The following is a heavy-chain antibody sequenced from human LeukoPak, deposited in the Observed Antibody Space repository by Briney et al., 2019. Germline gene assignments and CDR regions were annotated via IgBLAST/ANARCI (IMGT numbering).Heavy chain of an antibody. CDR3: AKDFSGSYYWADAFDI. Sequence: PGGSLRLSCAASGFTFSSYGMHWVRQAPGKGLEWVAFIRYDGSNKYYADSVKGRFTISRDNSKNTLYLQMNSLRAEDTAVYYCAKDFSGSYYWADAFDIWGQGTMVTVSS. CDR1: GFTFSSYG. V-gene: IGHV3-30*02. CDR2: IRYDGSNK. D-gene: IGHD1-26*01. J-gene: IGHJ3*02.